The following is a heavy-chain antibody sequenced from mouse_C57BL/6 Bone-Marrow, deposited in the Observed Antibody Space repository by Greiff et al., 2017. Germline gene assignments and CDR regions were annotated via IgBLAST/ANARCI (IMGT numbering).Heavy chain of an antibody. CDR3: TNPVVADFDY. V-gene: IGHV14-4*01. Sequence: EVQLQQSGAELVRPGASVKLSCTASGFNIKDDYMHWVKQRPEQGLEWIGWIDPGNGDTEYASKFQGKATITADPFSNTSYLQLSSLTSEDTAVYYCTNPVVADFDYWGQGTTLTVSS. D-gene: IGHD1-1*01. CDR2: IDPGNGDT. J-gene: IGHJ2*01. CDR1: GFNIKDDY.